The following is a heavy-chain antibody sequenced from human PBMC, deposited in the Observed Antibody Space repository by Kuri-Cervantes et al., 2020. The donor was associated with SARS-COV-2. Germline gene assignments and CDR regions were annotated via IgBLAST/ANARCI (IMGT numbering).Heavy chain of an antibody. V-gene: IGHV4-59*08. D-gene: IGHD2-2*01. CDR1: GDSISTCY. CDR2: ISSSGAT. CDR3: ARAMIVVVPAAMGRFDY. Sequence: GSLRLSCTVSGDSISTCYWSWIRQPPGKGLEWIGYISSSGATKYNPSLKSRVIISVDTSKTRFSLKLSSVTAADTAVYYCARAMIVVVPAAMGRFDYWGQGTLVTVSS. J-gene: IGHJ4*02.